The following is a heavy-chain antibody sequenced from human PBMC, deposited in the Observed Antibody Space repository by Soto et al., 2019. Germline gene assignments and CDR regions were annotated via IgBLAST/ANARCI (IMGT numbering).Heavy chain of an antibody. CDR1: GFTFSSYW. Sequence: LRLSCAASGFTFSSYWMSWVRQAPGKGLEWVANIKQDGSEKYYVDSVKGRFTISRDNAKNSLYLQMNSLRAEDTAVYYCAREVVRGVITYYFDYWGQGTLVTVSS. J-gene: IGHJ4*02. CDR3: AREVVRGVITYYFDY. D-gene: IGHD3-10*01. CDR2: IKQDGSEK. V-gene: IGHV3-7*03.